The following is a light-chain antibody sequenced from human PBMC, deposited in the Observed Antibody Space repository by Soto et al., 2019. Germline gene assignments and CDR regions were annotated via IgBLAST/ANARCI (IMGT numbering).Light chain of an antibody. CDR3: SSYTGGGTLVTV. CDR2: DVT. CDR1: SSDVGSDGY. Sequence: HSALAQPASVSGAPRQSTTISCTEASSDVGSDGYVSWYQQHTGNAPKLNIYDVTARPSGVSNRFSGSKSGNSASLNISGLQAEVEADCYCSSYTGGGTLVTVFGSGTKVTVL. J-gene: IGLJ1*01. V-gene: IGLV2-14*03.